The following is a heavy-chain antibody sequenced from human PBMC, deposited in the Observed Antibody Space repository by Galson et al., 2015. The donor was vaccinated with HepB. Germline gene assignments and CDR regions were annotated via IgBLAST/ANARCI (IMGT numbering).Heavy chain of an antibody. V-gene: IGHV5-51*01. CDR2: IYPGDSDT. D-gene: IGHD6-19*01. Sequence: QSGAEVKKPGESLKISCKGSGYSFTSYWIGWVRQMPGKGLEWMGIIYPGDSDTRYSPSFQGQVTISADKSISIAYLQWSSLKASDTAMYYCARQVGYSSGWYEGPHAFDIWGQGTMVTVSS. CDR1: GYSFTSYW. J-gene: IGHJ3*02. CDR3: ARQVGYSSGWYEGPHAFDI.